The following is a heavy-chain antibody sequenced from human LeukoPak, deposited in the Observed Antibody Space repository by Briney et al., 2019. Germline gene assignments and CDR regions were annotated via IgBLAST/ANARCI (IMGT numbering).Heavy chain of an antibody. Sequence: GASVKVSFKASGGTFSSYAISWVRQAPGQGLEWMGGITPIFGTANYAQKFQGRVTITADESTSTAYMELSSLRSEDTAVYYCARTRRITMVRGKNGYFDYWGQGTLVTVSS. D-gene: IGHD3-10*01. J-gene: IGHJ4*02. CDR3: ARTRRITMVRGKNGYFDY. CDR2: ITPIFGTA. V-gene: IGHV1-69*13. CDR1: GGTFSSYA.